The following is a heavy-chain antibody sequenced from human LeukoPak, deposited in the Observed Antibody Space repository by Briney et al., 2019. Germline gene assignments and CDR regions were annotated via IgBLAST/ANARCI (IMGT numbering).Heavy chain of an antibody. CDR1: GFTFSSYG. D-gene: IGHD2-15*01. J-gene: IGHJ4*02. CDR2: IWYDGSNK. V-gene: IGHV3-33*01. Sequence: GGSLRLSCAASGFTFSSYGMHWVRQAPGKGLEWVAVIWYDGSNKYYADSVKGRFTISRDNSKNTLYLQMNSLRAEDTAVYYCARDRSYCSGGSCYSAKDYWGQGTLVTVSS. CDR3: ARDRSYCSGGSCYSAKDY.